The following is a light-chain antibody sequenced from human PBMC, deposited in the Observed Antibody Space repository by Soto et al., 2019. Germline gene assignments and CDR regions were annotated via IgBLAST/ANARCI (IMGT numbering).Light chain of an antibody. J-gene: IGKJ1*01. CDR2: GAS. V-gene: IGKV3-15*01. CDR3: QQYKNWPTWT. CDR1: QSISSK. Sequence: EIVMTQSPATLSVSPGERATLSCRASQSISSKLAWYQQKPGQAPRLLIYGASTRATGIPARFSGSGSGTEFTLTINSLQSEDFAVYFCQQYKNWPTWTFGQGNKVEIK.